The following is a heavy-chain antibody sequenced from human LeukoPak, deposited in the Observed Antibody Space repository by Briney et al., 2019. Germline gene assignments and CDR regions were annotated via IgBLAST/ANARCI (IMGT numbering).Heavy chain of an antibody. J-gene: IGHJ6*02. CDR1: GFTARTFN. CDR2: FYGGGST. CDR3: ARHFGVISKGVYYYYYGLDV. D-gene: IGHD3-3*01. V-gene: IGHV3-66*04. Sequence: SGGSLNLSGEAPGFTARTFNMTGVGRPLGRGRNGASVFYGGGSTYYADSVKGRFTISRDNSKNTLYLQMSSLRAEDTAVYYCARHFGVISKGVYYYYYGLDVWGQGTTVTVSS.